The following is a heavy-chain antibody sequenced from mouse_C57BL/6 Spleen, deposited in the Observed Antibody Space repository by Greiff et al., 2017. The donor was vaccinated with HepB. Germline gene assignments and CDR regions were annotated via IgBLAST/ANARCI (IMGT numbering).Heavy chain of an antibody. V-gene: IGHV5-9*01. D-gene: IGHD2-5*01. CDR1: GFTFSSYT. CDR2: ISGGGGNT. CDR3: ARTKDYYSNYHYAMDY. Sequence: EVKVVESGGGLVKPGGSLKLSCAASGFTFSSYTMSWVRQTPEKRLEWVATISGGGGNTYYPDSVKGRFTISRDNAKNTLYLQMSSLRSEDTALYYCARTKDYYSNYHYAMDYWGQGTSVTVSS. J-gene: IGHJ4*01.